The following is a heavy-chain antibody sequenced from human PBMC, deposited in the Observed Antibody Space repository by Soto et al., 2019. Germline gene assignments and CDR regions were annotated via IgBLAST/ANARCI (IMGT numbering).Heavy chain of an antibody. J-gene: IGHJ4*02. CDR2: ISYDGSNK. V-gene: IGHV3-30-3*01. D-gene: IGHD6-13*01. Sequence: QVQLVESGGGVVQPGRSLRLSCAASGFTFSSYAMRWVRQAPGKGLEWVAVISYDGSNKYYADSVKGRFTISRDNSKNTLYLQMNSLRAEDTAVYYCAYSPQIAAAGSFDYWGQGTLVTVSS. CDR3: AYSPQIAAAGSFDY. CDR1: GFTFSSYA.